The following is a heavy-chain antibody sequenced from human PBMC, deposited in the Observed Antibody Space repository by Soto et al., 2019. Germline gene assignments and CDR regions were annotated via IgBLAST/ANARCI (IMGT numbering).Heavy chain of an antibody. D-gene: IGHD6-13*01. CDR3: ARHQSHSSSYVDP. J-gene: IGHJ5*02. CDR1: GGSISSISYY. Sequence: SSETLSLTCTVSGGSISSISYYWGWIRQPPGKGLEWIGSIYYSGSTYYNPSLKSRVTISVDTSKNQFSLKLSSVTAADTAVYYCARHQSHSSSYVDPWGQGTLVTVSS. V-gene: IGHV4-39*01. CDR2: IYYSGST.